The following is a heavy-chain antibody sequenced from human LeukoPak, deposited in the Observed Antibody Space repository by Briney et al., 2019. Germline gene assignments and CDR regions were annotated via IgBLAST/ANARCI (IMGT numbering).Heavy chain of an antibody. D-gene: IGHD3-3*01. CDR3: AYVPFWSGYYTGVDY. CDR1: GFTFSSYA. V-gene: IGHV3-23*01. CDR2: ISGSGGST. J-gene: IGHJ4*02. Sequence: GGSLRLSCAASGFTFSSYAMSWVRQAPGKGLEWVSAISGSGGSTYYADSVKGRFTISRDNSKNTLYLQMNSLRAEDTAVYYCAYVPFWSGYYTGVDYWGQGTLVTVSS.